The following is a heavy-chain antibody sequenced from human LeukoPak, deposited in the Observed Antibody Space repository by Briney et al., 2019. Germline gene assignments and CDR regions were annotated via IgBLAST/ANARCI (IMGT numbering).Heavy chain of an antibody. CDR3: AVIVGATPWDY. CDR1: GFTFSSYS. D-gene: IGHD1-26*01. CDR2: ISSSSYI. Sequence: GGSLRLSCAASGFTFSSYSMNWVRQAPGKGLEWVSSISSSSYIYYADSVKGRFTISRDNAKNSLYLQMNSLRAEDTAVYYYAVIVGATPWDYWGQGTLVTVSS. J-gene: IGHJ4*02. V-gene: IGHV3-21*01.